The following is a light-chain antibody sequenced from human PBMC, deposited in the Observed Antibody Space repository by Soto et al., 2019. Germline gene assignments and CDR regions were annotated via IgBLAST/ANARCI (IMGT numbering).Light chain of an antibody. J-gene: IGKJ2*01. V-gene: IGKV1-27*01. CDR3: QEYRSAPRMYT. Sequence: DSQMTQSPSSLSASVGDAVTITCRASQGIRNFLAWYQQKPGEVPKLLIYAASTLQSGVPSRFSGSVSGTDFTLTISSLQPEDVATYYCQEYRSAPRMYTFGQGTKVDIK. CDR2: AAS. CDR1: QGIRNF.